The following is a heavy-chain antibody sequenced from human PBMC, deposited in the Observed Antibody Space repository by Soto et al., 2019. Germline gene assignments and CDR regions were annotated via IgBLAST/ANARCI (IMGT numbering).Heavy chain of an antibody. V-gene: IGHV4-59*01. CDR2: IYYSGST. J-gene: IGHJ4*02. D-gene: IGHD3-22*01. Sequence: SETLSLTCTVSGGSISNYYWTWIRQPPGKGLEWIGYIYYSGSTNYNPSLKSRVTISVDTSKNQISLKLSSVTAADTAVYYCARGISCYYDCSGYMDYFDYWGQGTLVTVSS. CDR3: ARGISCYYDCSGYMDYFDY. CDR1: GGSISNYY.